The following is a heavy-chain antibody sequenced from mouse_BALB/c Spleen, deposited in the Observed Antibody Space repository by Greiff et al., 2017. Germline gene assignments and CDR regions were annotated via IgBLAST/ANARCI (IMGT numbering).Heavy chain of an antibody. V-gene: IGHV14-3*02. CDR1: GFNIKDTY. CDR3: ARSRVRRDWYFDV. J-gene: IGHJ1*01. D-gene: IGHD2-14*01. CDR2: IDPANGNT. Sequence: EVQLQQSGAELVKPGASVKLSCTASGFNIKDTYMHWVKQRPEQGLEWIGRIDPANGNTKYDPKFQGKATITADTSSNTAYLQLSSLTSEDTAVYYCARSRVRRDWYFDVWGAGTTVTVSS.